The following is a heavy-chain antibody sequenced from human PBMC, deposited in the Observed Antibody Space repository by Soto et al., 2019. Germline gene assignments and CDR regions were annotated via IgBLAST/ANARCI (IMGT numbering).Heavy chain of an antibody. V-gene: IGHV2-5*02. CDR2: LYWDDDK. CDR1: GFSRSTSGVG. J-gene: IGHJ4*02. D-gene: IGHD3-10*01. Sequence: QITLKESGPTLVKPTQTLTLTCTFTGFSRSTSGVGVGWICQPPGKALECLALLYWDDDKRYSPSLKSRLASTQASSENRVVLTMTTVDPVATATYGCAHIRYGAELFDYCGQGTLVTVSS. CDR3: AHIRYGAELFDY.